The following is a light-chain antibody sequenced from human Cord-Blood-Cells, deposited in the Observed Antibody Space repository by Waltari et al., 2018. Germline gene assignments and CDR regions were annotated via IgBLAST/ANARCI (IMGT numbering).Light chain of an antibody. CDR3: QTWGTGWV. V-gene: IGLV4-69*01. Sequence: QLVLTQSPSASASLGASVKLTCTLSSGHSSYAIAWHQQQPEQGPRYLMKLNSDGSHSKGDGIPDRFSGSSSGAERYLTISSLQSEDEADYYCQTWGTGWVFGGGTKLTVL. J-gene: IGLJ3*02. CDR2: LNSDGSH. CDR1: SGHSSYA.